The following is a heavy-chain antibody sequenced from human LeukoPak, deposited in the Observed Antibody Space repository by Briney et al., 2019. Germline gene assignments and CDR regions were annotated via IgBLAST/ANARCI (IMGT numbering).Heavy chain of an antibody. D-gene: IGHD6-19*01. CDR3: AKDNRRHYTSGPNPDSLH. CDR2: ISSNSIYV. J-gene: IGHJ4*02. CDR1: GFTFSSYS. Sequence: PGGSLRLSCAASGFTFSSYSMNWVRQAPGKGLEWVSSISSNSIYVFYADSMKGRFTISRDNAKNSLYLQMDSLRVEDTAFYYCAKDNRRHYTSGPNPDSLHWGQGALVTVSS. V-gene: IGHV3-21*04.